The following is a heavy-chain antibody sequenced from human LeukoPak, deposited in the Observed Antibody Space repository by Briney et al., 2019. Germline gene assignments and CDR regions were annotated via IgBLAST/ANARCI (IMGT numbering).Heavy chain of an antibody. Sequence: PGGSLRLSCAASGFTFSSYGMHWVRQAPGKGLEWVAFIRYDGSNKYYADSVKGRFTISRDNSKNTLYLQMNSLRAEDTAVYYCARGHKLWFRELSFDYWGQGTLVTVSS. J-gene: IGHJ4*02. CDR1: GFTFSSYG. CDR3: ARGHKLWFRELSFDY. D-gene: IGHD3-10*01. V-gene: IGHV3-30*02. CDR2: IRYDGSNK.